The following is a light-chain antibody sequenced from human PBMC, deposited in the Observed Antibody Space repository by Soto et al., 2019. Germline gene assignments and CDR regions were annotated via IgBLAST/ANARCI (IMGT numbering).Light chain of an antibody. V-gene: IGKV3-20*01. CDR3: QQYGSSGT. Sequence: IVLTQSPATLSLTPGERATLSCRASQSVSNNYLAWYQQKPGQAPRLLIYGASNRATGSPDRFSGSGSGTDFTLTISRLEPEDFAVYYCQQYGSSGTFGQGTKVDIK. J-gene: IGKJ1*01. CDR1: QSVSNNY. CDR2: GAS.